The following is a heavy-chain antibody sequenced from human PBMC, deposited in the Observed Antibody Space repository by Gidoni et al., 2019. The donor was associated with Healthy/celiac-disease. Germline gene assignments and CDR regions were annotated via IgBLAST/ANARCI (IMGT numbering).Heavy chain of an antibody. Sequence: EVQLVESGGGLIQPGGSLRLSCAASAFTVSSNYMGWVRQAPGKGLEWVSVIYSGGSTYYADSVKGRFTISRDNSKNTLYLQMNSLRAEDTAVYYCARAAARPLGFDYWGQGTLVTVSS. V-gene: IGHV3-53*01. J-gene: IGHJ4*02. D-gene: IGHD6-6*01. CDR3: ARAAARPLGFDY. CDR2: IYSGGST. CDR1: AFTVSSNY.